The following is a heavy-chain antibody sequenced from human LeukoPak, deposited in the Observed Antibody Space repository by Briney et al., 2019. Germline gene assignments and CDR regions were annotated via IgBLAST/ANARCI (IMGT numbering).Heavy chain of an antibody. V-gene: IGHV4-59*01. D-gene: IGHD6-13*01. J-gene: IGHJ4*02. CDR2: NYNRGTT. Sequence: SETLSLTCSVSGGSISTYDWSWIRQPPGKGLEWIGYNYNRGTTNYNPSLKSRVTISVDRSKNQFSLSLTSVTAADTAVYHCARERASAGPHFEHWGRGILVTVSS. CDR3: ARERASAGPHFEH. CDR1: GGSISTYD.